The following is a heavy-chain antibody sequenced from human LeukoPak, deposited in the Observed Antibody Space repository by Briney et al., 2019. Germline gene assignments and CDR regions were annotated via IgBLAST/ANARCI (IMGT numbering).Heavy chain of an antibody. J-gene: IGHJ6*03. Sequence: ASVKVSCKVSGYTLTELSMHWVRQAPGKGPEWMGGFDPEDGETIYAQKFQGRVTMTEDTSTDTAYMEPSSLRSEDTAVYYCARFMVATGGSYYYYYYMDVWGKGTTVTVSS. V-gene: IGHV1-24*01. CDR3: ARFMVATGGSYYYYYYMDV. CDR1: GYTLTELS. CDR2: FDPEDGET. D-gene: IGHD5-12*01.